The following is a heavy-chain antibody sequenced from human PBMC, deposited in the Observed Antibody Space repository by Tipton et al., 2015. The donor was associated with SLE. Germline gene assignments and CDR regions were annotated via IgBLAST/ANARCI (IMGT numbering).Heavy chain of an antibody. J-gene: IGHJ3*02. CDR1: GGSIINSY. D-gene: IGHD2-8*02. CDR2: MYSSGNT. V-gene: IGHV4-4*08. CDR3: ARAVARVVYARVRAFDI. Sequence: TLSLTCTVSGGSIINSYWGWIRQSPGKGLEWMGYMYSSGNTIHNPSLKSRVTISIDTPRNQFSLKLNSVTAADTAVYYCARAVARVVYARVRAFDIWGQGTLVTVSS.